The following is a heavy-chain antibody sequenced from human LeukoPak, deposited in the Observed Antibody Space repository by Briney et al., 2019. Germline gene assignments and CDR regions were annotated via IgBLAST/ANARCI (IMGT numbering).Heavy chain of an antibody. Sequence: GESLKISCKGSGYTFTGYWIGWVRQMPGKGLEWMGVIYPGDSDTRYSPSFQGQVTISADKSINTAYLQWSSLKASVTAMYYCARARVAVSRYYFDYWGQGTLVTVSS. CDR1: GYTFTGYW. V-gene: IGHV5-51*01. CDR3: ARARVAVSRYYFDY. J-gene: IGHJ4*02. D-gene: IGHD6-19*01. CDR2: IYPGDSDT.